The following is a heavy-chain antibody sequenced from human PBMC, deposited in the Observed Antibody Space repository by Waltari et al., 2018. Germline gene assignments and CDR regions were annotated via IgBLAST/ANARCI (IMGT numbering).Heavy chain of an antibody. J-gene: IGHJ6*02. D-gene: IGHD2-15*01. Sequence: QVQLVQSGAEVKKPGASVKVSCKASGYTFTSYAMHWVRQAPGQRLEGRGWINAGNGNTKNSQKFQGRVTITRDTSASTAYMELSSLRSEDTAVYYCARGREYCSGGSCPQYYYYGMDVWGQGTTVTVSS. CDR3: ARGREYCSGGSCPQYYYYGMDV. CDR1: GYTFTSYA. CDR2: INAGNGNT. V-gene: IGHV1-3*01.